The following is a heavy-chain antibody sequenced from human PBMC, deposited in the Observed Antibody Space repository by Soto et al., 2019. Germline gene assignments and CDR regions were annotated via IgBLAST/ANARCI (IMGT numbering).Heavy chain of an antibody. CDR2: IYHSGST. J-gene: IGHJ6*02. V-gene: IGHV4-38-2*01. CDR1: GYSISSGYY. CDR3: ARVGDSWYYGMDV. D-gene: IGHD3-16*01. Sequence: SETLSLTCAVSGYSISSGYYWGWIRQPPGKGLEWIGSIYHSGSTYYNPSLKSRVTISVDTSKNQFSLKLSSVTAADTAVYYCARVGDSWYYGMDVWGQGTTVTVSS.